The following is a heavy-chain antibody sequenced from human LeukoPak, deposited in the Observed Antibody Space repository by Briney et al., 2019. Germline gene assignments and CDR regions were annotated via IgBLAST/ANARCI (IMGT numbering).Heavy chain of an antibody. J-gene: IGHJ3*02. CDR1: AFTFTTYW. Sequence: PGGSLRLSCTASAFTFTTYWMTWVRQAPGKGLEWVSYISSSGSTIYYADSVKGRFTISRDNSKNTLYLQMNSLRAEDTAVYYCAKDWSRAPDVDTAVPDAFDIWGQGTMVTVSS. V-gene: IGHV3-48*01. CDR3: AKDWSRAPDVDTAVPDAFDI. D-gene: IGHD5-18*01. CDR2: ISSSGSTI.